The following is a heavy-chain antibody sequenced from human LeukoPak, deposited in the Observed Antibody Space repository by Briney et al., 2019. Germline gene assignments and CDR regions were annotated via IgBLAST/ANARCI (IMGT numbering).Heavy chain of an antibody. CDR2: INPNSGGT. Sequence: ASVKFFCKATGYTFTAYYIDWVLQVPGLGLVLIQRINPNSGGTNYAQKFQGRVTMTRDTSISTAYMELSRLRSDDTAVYFCARPWEITMSERSYNWFDSWGQGTLVTVSS. V-gene: IGHV1-2*02. J-gene: IGHJ5*01. CDR3: ARPWEITMSERSYNWFDS. D-gene: IGHD1-26*01. CDR1: GYTFTAYY.